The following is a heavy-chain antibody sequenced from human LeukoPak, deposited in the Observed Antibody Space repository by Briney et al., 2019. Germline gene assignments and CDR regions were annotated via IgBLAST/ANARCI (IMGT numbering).Heavy chain of an antibody. CDR1: GFTLSSYS. D-gene: IGHD6-19*01. V-gene: IGHV3-48*01. J-gene: IGHJ4*02. CDR2: ISSSSSAI. Sequence: LSGGSLRLSCAASGFTLSSYSMNWARQAPGKGLEWVSYISSSSSAIYYADSVKCRFTISRDNAKNSLYLQMNSLRAEDTAVYYRTRDEGGSSCYYFDYSGQGTLVTVSS. CDR3: TRDEGGSSCYYFDY.